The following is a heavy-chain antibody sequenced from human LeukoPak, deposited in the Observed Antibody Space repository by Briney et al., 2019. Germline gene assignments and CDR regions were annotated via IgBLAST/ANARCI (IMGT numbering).Heavy chain of an antibody. CDR1: GGSISSYY. Sequence: PSETLSLTCTVFGGSISSYYGSWIRQSPGKGLEWIANIYYTGTPYYNPSLQSRVTISVDMSKNQFSLKLSTVTAADTAVYYCARVKSTVTSFDIWGQGTMVTVSS. CDR2: IYYTGTP. J-gene: IGHJ3*02. V-gene: IGHV4-59*01. CDR3: ARVKSTVTSFDI. D-gene: IGHD2/OR15-2a*01.